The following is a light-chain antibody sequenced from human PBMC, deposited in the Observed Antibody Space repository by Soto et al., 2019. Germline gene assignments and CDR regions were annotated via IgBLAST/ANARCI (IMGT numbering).Light chain of an antibody. CDR3: SSYARNRDIL. Sequence: QSALTQPPSASGSPGQSLTISCTGTSSDVGAHNYVSWYQQNPGKAPKLMLYDVNKRPSGVPDRFSGSKSGNTASLTVSGLQAEDEADYYCSSYARNRDILFGGGTKLTVL. CDR1: SSDVGAHNY. V-gene: IGLV2-8*01. CDR2: DVN. J-gene: IGLJ2*01.